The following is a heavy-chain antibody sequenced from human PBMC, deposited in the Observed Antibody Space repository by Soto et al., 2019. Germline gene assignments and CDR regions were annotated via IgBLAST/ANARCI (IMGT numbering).Heavy chain of an antibody. V-gene: IGHV1-69*13. Sequence: ASVYVSCKASGGTFSSYAISWVRQAPGQGLEWMGGIIPIFGTANYAQKFQGRVTIPADESTSTAYMELSSLRSEDTAGYYCADGGHHYYYYGMDVWGQGTTVTVSS. CDR3: ADGGHHYYYYGMDV. CDR2: IIPIFGTA. CDR1: GGTFSSYA. D-gene: IGHD2-15*01. J-gene: IGHJ6*02.